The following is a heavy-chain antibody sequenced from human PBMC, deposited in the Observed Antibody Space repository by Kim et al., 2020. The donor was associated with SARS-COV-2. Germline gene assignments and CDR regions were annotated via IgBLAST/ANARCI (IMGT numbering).Heavy chain of an antibody. Sequence: GGSLRLSCAASGFNFGGSAMHWVRQAPGKGLEWVGRIKSKTNGYATAYAASVKGKFTISRDDSKNTEYLQMNSLKTEDTAVYYCTREDDMWSGYEAWFDPWGQGTVVTVSS. V-gene: IGHV3-73*01. J-gene: IGHJ5*02. CDR3: TREDDMWSGYEAWFDP. CDR2: IKSKTNGYAT. CDR1: GFNFGGSA. D-gene: IGHD3-3*01.